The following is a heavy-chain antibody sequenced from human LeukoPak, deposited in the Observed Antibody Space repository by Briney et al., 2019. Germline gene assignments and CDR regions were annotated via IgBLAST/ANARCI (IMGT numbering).Heavy chain of an antibody. CDR3: AGDYNSLTGLNY. J-gene: IGHJ4*02. D-gene: IGHD3-9*01. Sequence: GGSLRLSCAASGFTFSDSAMHWVRQASGKGLEWLGRIRTQANNDATAYGASVKGRFIISRDDSRNTAYLQMNSLKTEDTAVYYCAGDYNSLTGLNYWGQGTLVTVSS. CDR2: IRTQANNDAT. V-gene: IGHV3-73*01. CDR1: GFTFSDSA.